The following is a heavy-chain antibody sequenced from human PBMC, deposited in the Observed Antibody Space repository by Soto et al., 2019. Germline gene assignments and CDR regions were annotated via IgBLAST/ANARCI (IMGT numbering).Heavy chain of an antibody. V-gene: IGHV3-30*18. CDR1: GFTFSSYG. CDR2: ISYDGSNK. D-gene: IGHD2-15*01. CDR3: AKLEVYCSGGSCYYSKNDAFDI. J-gene: IGHJ3*02. Sequence: QVQLVESGGGVVQPGRSLRLSCAASGFTFSSYGMHWVRQAPGKGLEWVAVISYDGSNKYYADSVKGRFTISRDNSKSTVYLQMNSLRAEDTAVYYCAKLEVYCSGGSCYYSKNDAFDIWGQGTMVTVSS.